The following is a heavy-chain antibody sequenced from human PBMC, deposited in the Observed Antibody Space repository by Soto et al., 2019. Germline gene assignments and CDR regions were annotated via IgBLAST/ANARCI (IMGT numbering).Heavy chain of an antibody. CDR3: ARDLDSGSYAY. D-gene: IGHD1-26*01. Sequence: QVQLVESGGGVVQPGRSLRLSCAASGFTFSTYGMHWVRQAPGKGLEWVAGIWSDGSYKDYADSIEGRFTISRDNSKNTVYLQMNSLRADDTALYYCARDLDSGSYAYWGQGTLVTVSS. J-gene: IGHJ4*02. CDR1: GFTFSTYG. V-gene: IGHV3-33*01. CDR2: IWSDGSYK.